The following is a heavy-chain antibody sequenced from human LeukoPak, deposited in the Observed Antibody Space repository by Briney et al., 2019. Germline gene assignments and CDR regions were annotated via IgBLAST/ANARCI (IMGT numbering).Heavy chain of an antibody. J-gene: IGHJ6*03. D-gene: IGHD2-21*02. V-gene: IGHV4-59*01. Sequence: SETLSLTCTVSGGSISSYYWSWIRQPPGKGLEWIGYIYYSGSTNYNPSLKSRVTISVDTSKNQFSLKLSSVTAADTAVYYCARGGDPTRHYYYMDVWGKGTTVTVSS. CDR2: IYYSGST. CDR1: GGSISSYY. CDR3: ARGGDPTRHYYYMDV.